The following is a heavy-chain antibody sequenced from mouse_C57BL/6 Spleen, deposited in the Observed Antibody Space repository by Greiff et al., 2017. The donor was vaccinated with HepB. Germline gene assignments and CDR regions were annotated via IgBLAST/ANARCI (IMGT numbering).Heavy chain of an antibody. CDR2: IDPSDSEN. CDR1: GYTFTSYW. D-gene: IGHD1-1*01. CDR3: ARADYYGSSGYFDV. V-gene: IGHV1-52*01. J-gene: IGHJ1*03. Sequence: VQLQQPGAELVRPGSSVKLSCKASGYTFTSYWMHWVKQRPIQGLEWIGNIDPSDSENHYNQKFKDKATLTVDKSSSTAYMQLSSLTSEDSAVYYCARADYYGSSGYFDVWGTGTTVTVSS.